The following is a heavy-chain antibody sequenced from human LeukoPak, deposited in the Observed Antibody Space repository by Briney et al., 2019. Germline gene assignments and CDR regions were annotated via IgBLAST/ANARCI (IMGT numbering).Heavy chain of an antibody. Sequence: PSETLSLTCTVSGGSISGYYWSWIRQSPGKGLEWIAYIYDSGSTNYNPSLKSRVTILADTSKNQLSMNLRSVTAADTAVYYCARHQSYGSGSYPLHYWGQGTLVTVSS. D-gene: IGHD3-10*01. CDR3: ARHQSYGSGSYPLHY. V-gene: IGHV4-59*08. J-gene: IGHJ4*02. CDR2: IYDSGST. CDR1: GGSISGYY.